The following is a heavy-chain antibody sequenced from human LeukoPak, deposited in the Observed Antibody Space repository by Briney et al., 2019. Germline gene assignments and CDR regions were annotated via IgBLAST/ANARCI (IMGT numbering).Heavy chain of an antibody. V-gene: IGHV3-23*01. CDR2: ISGSGGST. J-gene: IGHJ3*02. Sequence: GGSLRLSCAASGFTFSSNAMSWVRQAPGKGLEWVSYISGSGGSTYYADSVKGRFTISRDNSKNTLYLQMNSLRAEDTAVYYCASPNWGGGGGAFDIWGQGTMVTVSS. D-gene: IGHD7-27*01. CDR3: ASPNWGGGGGAFDI. CDR1: GFTFSSNA.